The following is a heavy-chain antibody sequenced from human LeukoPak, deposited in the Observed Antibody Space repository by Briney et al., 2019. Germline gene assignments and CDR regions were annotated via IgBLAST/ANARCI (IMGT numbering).Heavy chain of an antibody. CDR3: ARDTYYYGSGSLSFDY. CDR2: IHTSGST. V-gene: IGHV4-4*07. D-gene: IGHD3-10*01. Sequence: SETLSLTCTVSGYSISSGYYWGWIRQPAGKGLEWIGRIHTSGSTNYNASLKSRVTMSVDTSKNQFSLKLSSVTAADTAVYYCARDTYYYGSGSLSFDYWGQGSLVTVSS. J-gene: IGHJ4*02. CDR1: GYSISSGYY.